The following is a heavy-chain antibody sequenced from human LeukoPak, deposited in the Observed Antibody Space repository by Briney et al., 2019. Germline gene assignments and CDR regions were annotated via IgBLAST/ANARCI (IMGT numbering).Heavy chain of an antibody. D-gene: IGHD2-15*01. CDR2: ISGSGGST. Sequence: GGSLRLSCAASGFTFSSYGMSWARQAPGKGLEWVSAISGSGGSTYYADSVKGRFTISRDNSKNTLYLQMNSLRTEDTAIHYCAKAPSPYCSGGSRFDAFDIWGQGTMVTVSS. CDR1: GFTFSSYG. J-gene: IGHJ3*02. CDR3: AKAPSPYCSGGSRFDAFDI. V-gene: IGHV3-23*01.